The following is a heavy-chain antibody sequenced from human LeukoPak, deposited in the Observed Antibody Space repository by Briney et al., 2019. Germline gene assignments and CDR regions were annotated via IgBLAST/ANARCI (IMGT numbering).Heavy chain of an antibody. CDR1: GFTFSRYY. CDR3: ARDRVAAAVTSLTY. D-gene: IGHD6-13*01. J-gene: IGHJ4*02. V-gene: IGHV3-7*01. CDR2: IKEDGSEK. Sequence: GGSLRLSCAASGFTFSRYYMSWVRQAPGKGLEWVANIKEDGSEKYYVDSVKGRFTISRDNSKNTLYLQMNSLRAEDTAVYYCARDRVAAAVTSLTYWGQGALVTVSS.